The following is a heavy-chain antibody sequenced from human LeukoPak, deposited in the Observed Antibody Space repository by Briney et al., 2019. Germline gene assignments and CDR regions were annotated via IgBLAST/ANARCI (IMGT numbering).Heavy chain of an antibody. CDR3: ARDGTAAGLYFDL. V-gene: IGHV3-7*01. J-gene: IGHJ4*01. CDR1: GFTFTDYW. CDR2: IRQDGGEK. Sequence: GGSLRLSCAVSGFTFTDYWMNWVRQAPGKGLEWVASIRQDGGEKSYVDSVKGRFTISRDNTKSSLYPQINSLRAEDTAVYYCARDGTAAGLYFDLWGQGTLVTVSS. D-gene: IGHD6-13*01.